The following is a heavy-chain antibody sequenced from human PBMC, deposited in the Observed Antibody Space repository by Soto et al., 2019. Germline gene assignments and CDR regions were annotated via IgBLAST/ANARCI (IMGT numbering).Heavy chain of an antibody. J-gene: IGHJ4*02. CDR1: GFTFSNAW. V-gene: IGHV3-15*07. CDR3: TTLLYYDSSLQFDY. Sequence: PGGSLRLSCAASGFTFSNAWMNWVRQAPGKGLEWVGRIKSKTDGGTTGYAAPVKGRFTISRDDSKNTLYLQMNSLKTEDTAVYYCTTLLYYDSSLQFDYWGQGTLVTVSS. D-gene: IGHD3-22*01. CDR2: IKSKTDGGTT.